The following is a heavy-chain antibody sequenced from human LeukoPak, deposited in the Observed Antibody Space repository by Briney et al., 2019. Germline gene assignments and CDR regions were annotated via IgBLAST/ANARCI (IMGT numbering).Heavy chain of an antibody. J-gene: IGHJ2*01. CDR3: ARGKVTRDWYFDL. CDR2: INHSGNT. CDR1: GGSFSHFH. Sequence: PSETLSLTCTVYGGSFSHFHWSWIRLPPGKGLEWIGEINHSGNTNYNPSLKSRVTISIDTSKNQFSLKLSSVTAADTAVYYCARGKVTRDWYFDLWGRGTLVTVSS. V-gene: IGHV4-34*01. D-gene: IGHD4-17*01.